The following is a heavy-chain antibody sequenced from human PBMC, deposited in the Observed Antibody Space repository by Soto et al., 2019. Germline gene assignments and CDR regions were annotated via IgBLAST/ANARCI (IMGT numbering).Heavy chain of an antibody. D-gene: IGHD3-22*01. CDR1: GFTFTIDA. V-gene: IGHV3-23*01. J-gene: IGHJ5*02. Sequence: AGSLRLSCAASGFTFTIDAMSWVRQAPGKGLEWVSTISGSGGTTYYADSVKGRFTVSRDNSKNRQYLQMNSLRAEDTAIYYCAKGLSYDSSGYALSWGQGALVTVSS. CDR2: ISGSGGTT. CDR3: AKGLSYDSSGYALS.